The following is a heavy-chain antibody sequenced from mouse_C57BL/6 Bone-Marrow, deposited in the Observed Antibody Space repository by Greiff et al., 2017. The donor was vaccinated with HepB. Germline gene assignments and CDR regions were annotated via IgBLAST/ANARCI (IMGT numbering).Heavy chain of an antibody. CDR1: GYSITSGYD. CDR2: ISYSGST. V-gene: IGHV3-1*01. Sequence: EVKLVESGPGMVKPSQSLSLTCTVTGYSITSGYDWHWIRHFPGNKLEWMGYISYSGSTNYNPSLKSRISITHDTSKNHFFLKLNSVTTEDTATYYCARSTTSLRYYAMDYWGQGTSVTVSS. CDR3: ARSTTSLRYYAMDY. J-gene: IGHJ4*01. D-gene: IGHD1-1*01.